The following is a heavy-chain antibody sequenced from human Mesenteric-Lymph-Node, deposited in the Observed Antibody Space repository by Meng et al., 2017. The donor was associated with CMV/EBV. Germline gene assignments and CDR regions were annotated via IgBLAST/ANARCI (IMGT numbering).Heavy chain of an antibody. D-gene: IGHD7-27*01. J-gene: IGHJ4*02. CDR2: INSGGSTT. CDR1: AFTFSSYW. Sequence: GESLKISCTASAFTFSSYWMHWVRQAPGKGLVWVSRINSGGSTTDYADSVKGRFTISRDNAKNTLYLQMNSLRAEDTAVYYCARDVNWGIDYWGQGTLVTVSS. V-gene: IGHV3-74*01. CDR3: ARDVNWGIDY.